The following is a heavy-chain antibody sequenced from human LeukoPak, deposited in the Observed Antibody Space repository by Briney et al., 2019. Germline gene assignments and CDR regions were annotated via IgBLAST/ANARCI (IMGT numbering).Heavy chain of an antibody. CDR1: GYTFTGYY. CDR3: ARFTSGYYGYFDY. CDR2: INPNSGGT. D-gene: IGHD3-22*01. Sequence: ASVKVSCKASGYTFTGYYMHWVRQAPGQGLEWMGWINPNSGGTNYAQKFQGRVTMTRDTSISTAYMELNRLRSDDTAVCYCARFTSGYYGYFDYWGQGTLVTVSS. V-gene: IGHV1-2*02. J-gene: IGHJ4*02.